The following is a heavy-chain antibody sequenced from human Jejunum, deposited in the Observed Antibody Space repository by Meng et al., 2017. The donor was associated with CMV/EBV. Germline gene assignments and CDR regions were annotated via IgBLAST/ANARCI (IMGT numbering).Heavy chain of an antibody. J-gene: IGHJ4*02. Sequence: QVRRVEVGGGVVQPGESLRLSCATSGFTFSTYGLHWVRQAPGKGLEWVTFIRNDGSNKYYVDSVKGRFTTSRDNSKNTVYLQVNSLRVEDTAVYYCVKEGLEYWGQGTLVTVSS. CDR1: GFTFSTYG. V-gene: IGHV3-30*02. D-gene: IGHD6-6*01. CDR2: IRNDGSNK. CDR3: VKEGLEY.